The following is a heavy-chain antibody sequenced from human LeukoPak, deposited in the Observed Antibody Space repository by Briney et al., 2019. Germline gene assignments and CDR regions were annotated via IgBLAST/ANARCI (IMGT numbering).Heavy chain of an antibody. CDR3: AREEYFQDSNGYSYDFHS. CDR1: GGSIGWDY. J-gene: IGHJ5*01. CDR2: IYKSGST. Sequence: SETLSLTCTVSGGSIGWDYWSWIRQSAGKGLEWIGRIYKSGSTNYNPSFRRRVTMSVDTSKNQFSLHVTSVTAADTAVYYCAREEYFQDSNGYSYDFHSWGQGSLVTVSS. V-gene: IGHV4-4*07. D-gene: IGHD3-22*01.